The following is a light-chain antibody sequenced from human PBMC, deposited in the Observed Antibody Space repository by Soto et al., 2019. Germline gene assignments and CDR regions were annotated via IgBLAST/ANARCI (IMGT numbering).Light chain of an antibody. J-gene: IGKJ1*01. V-gene: IGKV3-20*01. CDR3: AQHGYAAWT. CDR1: QSVSSSY. CDR2: CAS. Sequence: EIVLTQSPGTLSLSPGERATLSCSVSQSVSSSYLAWYQQKPGQAPRLLIYCASSRVTGIPDRFSGSGSGTDVTFPISRREPGDDAVYYCAQHGYAAWTFGQGTRVDIK.